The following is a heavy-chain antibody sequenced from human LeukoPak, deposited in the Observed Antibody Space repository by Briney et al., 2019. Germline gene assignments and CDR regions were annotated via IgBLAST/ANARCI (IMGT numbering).Heavy chain of an antibody. Sequence: ASVKVSCKASGYTFTSYGISWVRQAPGQGLEWMGWISAYNGNTNYAQKLQGRVTMTTDTSTSTAYMELRSLRSDDTAVYYCAACGSTGTDASYYWYFDLWGRGTLVTVSS. CDR2: ISAYNGNT. V-gene: IGHV1-18*04. CDR1: GYTFTSYG. CDR3: AACGSTGTDASYYWYFDL. D-gene: IGHD1-1*01. J-gene: IGHJ2*01.